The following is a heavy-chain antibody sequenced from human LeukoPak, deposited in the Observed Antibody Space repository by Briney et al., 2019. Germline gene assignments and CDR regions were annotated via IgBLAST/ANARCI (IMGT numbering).Heavy chain of an antibody. Sequence: GGSLRLSCAVSGFTVSSCCMHWVRQAPGKELVWVSRFDSDGTSTSYADSVKGRFTISRDVAKNTLYLQMNSLRAEDTAVYYCATSPTIEGGFDSWGQGTLVTVSS. J-gene: IGHJ4*02. V-gene: IGHV3-74*01. D-gene: IGHD4/OR15-4a*01. CDR2: FDSDGTST. CDR3: ATSPTIEGGFDS. CDR1: GFTVSSCC.